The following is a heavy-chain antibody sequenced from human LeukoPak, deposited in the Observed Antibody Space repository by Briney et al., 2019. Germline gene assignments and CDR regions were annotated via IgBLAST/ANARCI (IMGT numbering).Heavy chain of an antibody. CDR2: ISDGTGST. V-gene: IGHV3-23*01. CDR3: ANPPGDDWLDAFDI. CDR1: GFTFIDFG. Sequence: PGGSLRLSCAASGFTFIDFGMSWVRQRPGKGLEWVSAISDGTGSTYYADSVKGRFTISRDNSKDTVYLHMSSLRAEDTAIYYCANPPGDDWLDAFDIWGQGTMVAVSS. J-gene: IGHJ3*02. D-gene: IGHD3-9*01.